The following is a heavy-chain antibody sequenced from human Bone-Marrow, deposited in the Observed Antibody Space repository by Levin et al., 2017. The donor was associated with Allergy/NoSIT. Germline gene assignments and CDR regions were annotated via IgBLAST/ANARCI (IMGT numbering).Heavy chain of an antibody. D-gene: IGHD6-25*01. CDR2: FDREDGET. CDR1: GYTLTELS. CDR3: ATGFLAPAGVFDY. J-gene: IGHJ4*02. Sequence: LGESLKISCKVSGYTLTELSIHWVRQAPGKGLEWMGNFDREDGETVYAQKFQGRVTMTEDPSRDTAYMELSSLRSEDTAIYYCATGFLAPAGVFDYWGEGALVTVSS. V-gene: IGHV1-24*01.